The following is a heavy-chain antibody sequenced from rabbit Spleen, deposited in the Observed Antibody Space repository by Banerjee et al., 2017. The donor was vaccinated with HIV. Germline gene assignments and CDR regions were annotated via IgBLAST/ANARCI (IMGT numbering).Heavy chain of an antibody. D-gene: IGHD2-1*01. CDR2: INTATGKA. CDR3: VRDLGYDDLSEKGYFNL. Sequence: QEQLEESGGGLVKPEGSLTLTCKASGFSFSDRDVMCWVRQAPGKGLEWIACINTATGKAVYASWVNGRFTISSHNAQNTLYLQLNSLTAADTATYFCVRDLGYDDLSEKGYFNLWGPGTLVTVS. J-gene: IGHJ4*01. CDR1: GFSFSDRDV. V-gene: IGHV1S45*01.